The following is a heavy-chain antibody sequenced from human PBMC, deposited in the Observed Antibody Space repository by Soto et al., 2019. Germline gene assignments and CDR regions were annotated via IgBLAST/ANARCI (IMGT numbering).Heavy chain of an antibody. Sequence: QVQLVESGGGVVQPGRPLRLACAAAGFTFSSYGMHWVRQAPGKGLEWVAVISYDGSNNYYADSVKGRFTISRDNSKNTLYLEMDSLRAEDTAVYYCAKDIYKGAADTLLDYWGQGTLVTVSS. J-gene: IGHJ4*02. CDR1: GFTFSSYG. CDR3: AKDIYKGAADTLLDY. V-gene: IGHV3-30*18. CDR2: ISYDGSNN. D-gene: IGHD6-13*01.